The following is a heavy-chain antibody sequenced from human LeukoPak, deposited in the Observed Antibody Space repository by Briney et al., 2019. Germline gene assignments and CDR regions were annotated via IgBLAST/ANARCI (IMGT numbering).Heavy chain of an antibody. CDR2: IKQDGSEK. V-gene: IGHV3-7*01. D-gene: IGHD6-6*01. CDR3: ARGISSIADNDFDY. CDR1: GFTFSSYW. Sequence: GGSLRLSCAASGFTFSSYWMSWVRQAPGKGLEWVANIKQDGSEKYYVDSVKGRFTISRDNAKNSLYLQMNSLRAEDTAVYYCARGISSIADNDFDYWGQGTLVTVSS. J-gene: IGHJ4*02.